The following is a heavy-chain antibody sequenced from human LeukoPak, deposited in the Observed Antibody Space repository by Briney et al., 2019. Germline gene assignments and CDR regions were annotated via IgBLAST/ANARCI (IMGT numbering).Heavy chain of an antibody. CDR3: ARAGCSSTSCYRRGMDV. V-gene: IGHV1-2*04. CDR1: GYTFTGYY. J-gene: IGHJ6*02. CDR2: INPNSGGT. Sequence: ASVKVSRKASGYTFTGYYMHWVRQAPGQGLEWMGWINPNSGGTNYAQKFQGWVTMTRDTSISTAYMELSRLRSDDTAVYYCARAGCSSTSCYRRGMDVWGQGTTVTVSS. D-gene: IGHD2-2*02.